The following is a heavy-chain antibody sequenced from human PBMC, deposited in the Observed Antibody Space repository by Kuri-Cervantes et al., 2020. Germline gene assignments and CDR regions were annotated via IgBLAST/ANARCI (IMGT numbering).Heavy chain of an antibody. D-gene: IGHD7-27*01. CDR3: ARAEDWGTPWCFDL. J-gene: IGHJ2*01. CDR2: ISYDGSNK. CDR1: GFTFSSYA. V-gene: IGHV3-30*01. Sequence: GGSLRLSCAASGFTFSSYAMHWVRQAPGKGLEWVAVISYDGSNKHYADSVKGRFTISRDNSKNTKNTLCLQMNSLRSEDTAVYYCARAEDWGTPWCFDLWGRGTLVTVSS.